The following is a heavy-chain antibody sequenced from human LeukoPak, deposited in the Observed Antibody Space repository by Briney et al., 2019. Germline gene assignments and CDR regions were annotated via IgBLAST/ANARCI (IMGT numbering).Heavy chain of an antibody. CDR1: GFTFNSYA. D-gene: IGHD6-19*01. CDR2: IGGSGGTT. Sequence: HPGGSLRLSCAASGFTFNSYAMSWVRQAPGKGLEWVSAIGGSGGTTYLADSVKGRFTISRDNSKNTLDLQMNSLRAEDAAVYYCAKALSSGWLYYFDYWGQGTLVTVSS. CDR3: AKALSSGWLYYFDY. J-gene: IGHJ4*02. V-gene: IGHV3-23*01.